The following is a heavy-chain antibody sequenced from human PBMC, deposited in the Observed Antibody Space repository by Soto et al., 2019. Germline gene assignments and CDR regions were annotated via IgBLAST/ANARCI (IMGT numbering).Heavy chain of an antibody. V-gene: IGHV4-59*01. D-gene: IGHD6-19*01. CDR3: ARASMGGQQWLVNYYYGMDV. CDR1: GGSFSGYY. CDR2: IYYSGST. Sequence: SETLSLTCAVYGGSFSGYYWSWIRQPPGKGLEWIGYIYYSGSTNYNPSLKSRVTISVDTSKNQFSLKLSSVTDADTAVYYCARASMGGQQWLVNYYYGMDVWGQGTTVTVSS. J-gene: IGHJ6*02.